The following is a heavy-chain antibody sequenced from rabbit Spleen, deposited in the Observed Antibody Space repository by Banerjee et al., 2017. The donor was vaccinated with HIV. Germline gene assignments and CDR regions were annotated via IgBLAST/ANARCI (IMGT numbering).Heavy chain of an antibody. D-gene: IGHD4-1*01. J-gene: IGHJ3*01. Sequence: QSLEESGGGLVQPEGSLALTCKASGFSFSSSDYICWVRQAPGKGLEWISCIAGSSSGFTYSATWAKGRFTISKTSSTTVTLQMTSLTAADTATYFCARDLTDVIGWNFGWWGQGTLVTVS. V-gene: IGHV1S40*01. CDR1: GFSFSSSDY. CDR2: IAGSSSGFT. CDR3: ARDLTDVIGWNFGW.